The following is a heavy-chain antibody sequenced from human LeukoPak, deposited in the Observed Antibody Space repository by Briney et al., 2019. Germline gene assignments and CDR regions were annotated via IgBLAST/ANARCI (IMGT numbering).Heavy chain of an antibody. J-gene: IGHJ6*02. CDR3: ARSSSSWYGMDV. D-gene: IGHD6-13*01. CDR1: GGSITSYY. V-gene: IGHV4-59*01. Sequence: SETLSLTCTVSGGSITSYYWSWIRQPPGKGLEWIGYFYYSGNTNYNPSLKSRVTISVDTSKNQFSLKLSSVTAADTAVYYCARSSSSWYGMDVWGQGTTVTVSS. CDR2: FYYSGNT.